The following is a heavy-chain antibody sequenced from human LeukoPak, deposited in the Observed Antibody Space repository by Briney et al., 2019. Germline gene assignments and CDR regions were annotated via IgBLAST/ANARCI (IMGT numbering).Heavy chain of an antibody. J-gene: IGHJ4*02. CDR1: GFSFSSYW. Sequence: GGSLRLSCAASGFSFSSYWMSWVRQAPGKGLEWVANIKEDGSEKSYVDSVKGRFTISRDNAKNSLYLQINSLRVEDSAVYYCARGYGTFAYWGQGTLVTVSS. V-gene: IGHV3-7*04. CDR2: IKEDGSEK. D-gene: IGHD2-8*01. CDR3: ARGYGTFAY.